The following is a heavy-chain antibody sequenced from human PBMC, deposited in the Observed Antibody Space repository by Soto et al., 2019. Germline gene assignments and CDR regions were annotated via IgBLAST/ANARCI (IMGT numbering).Heavy chain of an antibody. J-gene: IGHJ5*02. Sequence: SETLSLTCTVSGDSISSSSYYWGWIRQPPGKGLEWIGSIYYSGSTYYNPSLKSRVTISVDTSKNQFSLKLSSVTAADTAVYYCARHIVVVPAAIAWFDPWGQGTLVTVSS. V-gene: IGHV4-39*01. CDR1: GDSISSSSYY. CDR3: ARHIVVVPAAIAWFDP. CDR2: IYYSGST. D-gene: IGHD2-2*01.